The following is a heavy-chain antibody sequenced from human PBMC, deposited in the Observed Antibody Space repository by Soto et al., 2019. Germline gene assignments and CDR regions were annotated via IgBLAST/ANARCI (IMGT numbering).Heavy chain of an antibody. Sequence: GASVQVSCKASGYTFTSYAMHWVRQAPGQRLEWMGWINAGNGNTKYSQKFQGRVTITRDTSASTAYMELGSLRSEDTAVYYCARDPGGAYYFDYWGQGTLVTVSS. V-gene: IGHV1-3*01. D-gene: IGHD3-16*01. CDR1: GYTFTSYA. J-gene: IGHJ4*02. CDR3: ARDPGGAYYFDY. CDR2: INAGNGNT.